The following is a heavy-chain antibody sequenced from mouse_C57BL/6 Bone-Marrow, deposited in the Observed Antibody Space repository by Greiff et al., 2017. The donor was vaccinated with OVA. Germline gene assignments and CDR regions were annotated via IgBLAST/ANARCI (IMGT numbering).Heavy chain of an antibody. J-gene: IGHJ1*03. Sequence: EVQLVESGGDLVKPGGSLKLSCAASGFTFSSYGMSWVRQTPDKRLEWVATISSGGSYTYYPDSVKGRFTISRDNAKNTLYLQMSSLTSEDTAMYDCARAFYGCYWYFDVWGTGTTVTVSS. CDR1: GFTFSSYG. CDR2: ISSGGSYT. V-gene: IGHV5-6*01. D-gene: IGHD1-1*01. CDR3: ARAFYGCYWYFDV.